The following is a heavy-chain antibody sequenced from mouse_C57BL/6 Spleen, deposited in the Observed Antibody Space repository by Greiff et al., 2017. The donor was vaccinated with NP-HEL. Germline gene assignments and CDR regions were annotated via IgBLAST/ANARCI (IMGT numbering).Heavy chain of an antibody. Sequence: QVQLQQSGPELVKPGASVKISCKASGYAFSSSWMNWVKQRPGMGLEWIGRIYPGDGDTNYNGKFKGKATLTADKSSSTAYMQLSSLTSEYSAVYFCASVSHYYSNLAWFAYWGQGTLVTVSA. V-gene: IGHV1-82*01. CDR2: IYPGDGDT. CDR1: GYAFSSSW. D-gene: IGHD2-5*01. J-gene: IGHJ3*01. CDR3: ASVSHYYSNLAWFAY.